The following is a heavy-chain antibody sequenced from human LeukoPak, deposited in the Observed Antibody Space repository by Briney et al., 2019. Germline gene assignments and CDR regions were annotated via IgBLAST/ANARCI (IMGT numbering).Heavy chain of an antibody. CDR3: ARAGYSSGWYYFDY. CDR1: GFTFSSYW. J-gene: IGHJ4*02. D-gene: IGHD6-19*01. CDR2: INSDGSST. V-gene: IGHV3-74*01. Sequence: PGGSLRLSCAASGFTFSSYWMHWVRQAPGKGLVWVSRINSDGSSTSYADSVKGRFTISRDNAKNTLYLQVNSLRAEDTAVYYCARAGYSSGWYYFDYWGQGTLVTVSS.